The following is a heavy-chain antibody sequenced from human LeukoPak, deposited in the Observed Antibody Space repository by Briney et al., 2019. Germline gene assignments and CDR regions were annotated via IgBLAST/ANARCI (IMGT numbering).Heavy chain of an antibody. J-gene: IGHJ6*02. CDR3: ARVYCSSSSCYASKHYYYCCGRDV. CDR2: IYYSGST. Sequence: SETLSLTCTVSGGSISSGGYYWSWIRQHPGKGLEWIGYIYYSGSTYYNPSLKSRVTISVDTSKNQFSLKLSSVTAADTGRYYCARVYCSSSSCYASKHYYYCCGRDVWGQGKTVTVSS. CDR1: GGSISSGGYY. D-gene: IGHD2-2*01. V-gene: IGHV4-31*03.